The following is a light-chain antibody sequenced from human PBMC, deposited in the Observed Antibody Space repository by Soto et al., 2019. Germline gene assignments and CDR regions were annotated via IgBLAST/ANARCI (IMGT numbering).Light chain of an antibody. CDR3: QKYGGAPYT. V-gene: IGKV1-27*01. CDR2: AAS. CDR1: QTIRDY. Sequence: DIQMTNSPSSLLPPVGNRATITCRASQTIRDYLVWYQQRPGKVPSLLIYAASTLQSGVPSRFSGSGFGTDFTLTISSLQSEDVATYYCQKYGGAPYTFGPGTKVDLK. J-gene: IGKJ3*01.